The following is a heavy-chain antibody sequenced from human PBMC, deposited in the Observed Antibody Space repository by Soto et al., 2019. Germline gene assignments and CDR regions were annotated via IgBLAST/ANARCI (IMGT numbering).Heavy chain of an antibody. D-gene: IGHD6-13*01. Sequence: GGSLRLSCAASGFTFSSYSMNWVRQAPGKGLEWVPSISSSSSYIYYADSVKGRFTISRDNAKNSLYLQMNSLRAEDTAVYYCARDHPSRAAAAGTPDYWGQGTLVTVSS. J-gene: IGHJ4*02. V-gene: IGHV3-21*01. CDR1: GFTFSSYS. CDR3: ARDHPSRAAAAGTPDY. CDR2: ISSSSSYI.